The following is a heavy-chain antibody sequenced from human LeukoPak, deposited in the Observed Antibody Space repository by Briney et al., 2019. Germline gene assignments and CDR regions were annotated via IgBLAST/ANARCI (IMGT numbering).Heavy chain of an antibody. D-gene: IGHD1-26*01. CDR2: IYPGDSNS. V-gene: IGHV5-51*01. Sequence: GESLKISCKGSGYSFTNYWIGWVRQMPGKGLEWMGIIYPGDSNSRYSPSFQGQVTISADKSISTACLQWSSLKASDTAMYYCARIYSGSCFDYWGQGTLVTVSS. CDR3: ARIYSGSCFDY. J-gene: IGHJ4*02. CDR1: GYSFTNYW.